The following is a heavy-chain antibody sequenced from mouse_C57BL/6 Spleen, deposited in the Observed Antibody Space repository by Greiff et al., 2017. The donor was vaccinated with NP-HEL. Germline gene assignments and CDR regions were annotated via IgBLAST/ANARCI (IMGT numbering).Heavy chain of an antibody. J-gene: IGHJ3*01. CDR2: IDPEDGDT. CDR3: TTGAYYSNDGAD. V-gene: IGHV14-1*01. CDR1: GFNIKDYY. Sequence: EVKLLESGAELVRPGASVKLSCTASGFNIKDYYMHWVKQRPEQGLEWIGRIDPEDGDTEYAPKFQGKATMPADTSSNTAYLQLSSLTSEDSAVYYCTTGAYYSNDGADWGQGTLVTVSA. D-gene: IGHD2-5*01.